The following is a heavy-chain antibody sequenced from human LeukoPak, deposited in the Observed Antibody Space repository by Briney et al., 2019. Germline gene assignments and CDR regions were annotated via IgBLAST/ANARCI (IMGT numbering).Heavy chain of an antibody. D-gene: IGHD3-3*01. CDR2: ISGSGGST. V-gene: IGHV3-23*01. Sequence: RTGGSLRLSCAASGFTFSSYAMSWVRQAPGKGLEWVSAISGSGGSTYYADSVKGRFTISRDNAKNSLYLQMNSLRAEDTAVCYCARGVRDFDYWGQGTLVTVSA. CDR1: GFTFSSYA. J-gene: IGHJ4*02. CDR3: ARGVRDFDY.